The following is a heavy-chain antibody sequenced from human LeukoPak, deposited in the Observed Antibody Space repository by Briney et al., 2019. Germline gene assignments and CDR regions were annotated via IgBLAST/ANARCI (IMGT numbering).Heavy chain of an antibody. CDR2: ISSSSSYI. V-gene: IGHV3-21*01. CDR3: ARDAFWSGEAWFDP. Sequence: GGSLRLSCAASGFTFSDYWMNWVRQAPGKGLEWVSSISSSSSYIYYADSVKGRFTISRDNAKNSLYLQMNSLRAEDTAVYYCARDAFWSGEAWFDPWGQGTLVTVSS. D-gene: IGHD3-3*01. CDR1: GFTFSDYW. J-gene: IGHJ5*02.